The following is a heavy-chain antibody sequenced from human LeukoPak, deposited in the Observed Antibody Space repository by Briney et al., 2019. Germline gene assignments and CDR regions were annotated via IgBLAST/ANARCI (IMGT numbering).Heavy chain of an antibody. J-gene: IGHJ4*02. D-gene: IGHD6-19*01. CDR3: ARDRSSSGWLYFDY. CDR1: GGTSSSYA. V-gene: IGHV1-69*13. CDR2: IIPIFGTA. Sequence: EASVKVSCKASGGTSSSYAISWVRQAPGQGLEWMGGIIPIFGTANYAQKFQGRVTITADESTSTAYMELSSLRSEDTAVYYCARDRSSSGWLYFDYWGQGTLVTVSS.